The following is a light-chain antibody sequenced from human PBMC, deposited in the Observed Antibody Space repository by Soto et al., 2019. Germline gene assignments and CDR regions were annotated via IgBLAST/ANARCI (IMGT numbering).Light chain of an antibody. J-gene: IGLJ1*01. CDR2: EDN. Sequence: QSVLTQPPSVSAAPGLKVTISCSGRSSNIGDNYVSWYQHPPGTAPKLLIYEDNKRPSGIPDRFSGSKSGTSATLGITGLLAGDEADYYCATWDSSLSAGVFGTGTKVTV. CDR1: SSNIGDNY. CDR3: ATWDSSLSAGV. V-gene: IGLV1-51*02.